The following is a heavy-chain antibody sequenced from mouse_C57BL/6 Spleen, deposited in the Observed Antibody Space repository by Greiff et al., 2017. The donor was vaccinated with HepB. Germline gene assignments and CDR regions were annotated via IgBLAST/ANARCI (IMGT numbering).Heavy chain of an antibody. CDR1: GFTFSDYG. J-gene: IGHJ4*01. CDR3: AREWYGSRRAFYAMDY. D-gene: IGHD1-1*02. CDR2: ISSGSSTI. V-gene: IGHV5-17*01. Sequence: EVQGVESGGGLVKPGGSLKLSCAASGFTFSDYGMHWVRQAPEKGLEWVAYISSGSSTIYYADTVKGRFTISRDNAKNTRFLQMTSLRSEDTAMYYCAREWYGSRRAFYAMDYWGQGTSVTVSS.